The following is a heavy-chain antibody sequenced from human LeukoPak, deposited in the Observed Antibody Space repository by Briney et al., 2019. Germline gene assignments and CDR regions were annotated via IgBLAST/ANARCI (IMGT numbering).Heavy chain of an antibody. CDR2: IYISGST. CDR3: ARLKLTDNWFDP. V-gene: IGHV4-4*07. D-gene: IGHD5-24*01. CDR1: GGSISSYY. Sequence: SETLSLTCTVSGGSISSYYWSWIRQPAGKGLEWIGRIYISGSTNYNPSLKSRVTISVDKSKNQFSLKLSSVTAADTAVYYCARLKLTDNWFDPWGQGTLVTVSS. J-gene: IGHJ5*02.